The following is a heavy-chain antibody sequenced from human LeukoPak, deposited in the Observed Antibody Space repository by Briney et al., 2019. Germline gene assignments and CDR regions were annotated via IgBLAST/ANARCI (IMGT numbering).Heavy chain of an antibody. CDR2: IIPIFGTA. D-gene: IGHD3-3*01. V-gene: IGHV1-69*05. J-gene: IGHJ4*02. CDR1: GGTFSSYA. CDR3: ARAEVSWSGPFDY. Sequence: GSSVRVSCKASGGTFSSYAISWVRQAPGQGLEWMGRIIPIFGTANYAQKFQGRVTITTDESTSTAYMELSSLRSEDTAVYYCARAEVSWSGPFDYWGQGTLVTVSS.